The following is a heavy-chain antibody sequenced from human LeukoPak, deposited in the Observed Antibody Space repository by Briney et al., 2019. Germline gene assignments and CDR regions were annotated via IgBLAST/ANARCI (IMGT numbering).Heavy chain of an antibody. J-gene: IGHJ6*03. CDR2: IYTSGST. Sequence: SETLSLTCTVSGGSISSSGYYWGWIRQPPGKGLEWIASIYTSGSTNYNPSLKSRVTISVDTSKNQFSLKLSSATAADTAVYYCARIAARVYYYYMDVWGKGTTVTVSS. CDR1: GGSISSSGYY. V-gene: IGHV4-39*07. D-gene: IGHD6-6*01. CDR3: ARIAARVYYYYMDV.